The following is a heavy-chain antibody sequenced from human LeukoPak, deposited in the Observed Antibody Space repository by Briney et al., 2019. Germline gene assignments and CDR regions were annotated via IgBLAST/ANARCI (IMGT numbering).Heavy chain of an antibody. J-gene: IGHJ4*02. CDR1: GFTFSSYA. D-gene: IGHD1-26*01. Sequence: PGGSLRLSCAASGFTFSSYAMHWVRQAPGKGLEWVAVISYDGSNKYYADSVKGRFTISRDNSKNTLYLQMNSLRAEDTAVYYCAKAGSSLGATRLGGQGTLVTVSS. CDR2: ISYDGSNK. CDR3: AKAGSSLGATRL. V-gene: IGHV3-30-3*01.